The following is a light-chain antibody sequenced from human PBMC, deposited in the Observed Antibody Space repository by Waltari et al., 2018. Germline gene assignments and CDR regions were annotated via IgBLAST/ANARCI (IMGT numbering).Light chain of an antibody. CDR1: DIGRTS. CDR2: FDN. CDR3: QVWDSRSDRA. J-gene: IGLJ2*01. V-gene: IGLV3-21*04. Sequence: SYVLTQPPSVSVAPGKTATITCGGGDIGRTSVHWYQQKAGQAPVLVIYFDNDRPSGIPERFSGSNSGDTATLTISRVEAGDEADYYCQVWDSRSDRAFGGGTKLNVL.